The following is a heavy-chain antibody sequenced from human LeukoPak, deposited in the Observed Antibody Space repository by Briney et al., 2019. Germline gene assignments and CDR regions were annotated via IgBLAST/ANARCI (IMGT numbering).Heavy chain of an antibody. CDR1: GFTFSDDA. J-gene: IGHJ4*02. CDR3: ANYDILTVYPGGY. D-gene: IGHD3-9*01. Sequence: GRSLRLSCTVSGFTFSDDAMSWVRQAPGKGLEWVGFIRSKAFGGTTQYAASVKGRFTISRDDSKSIAYLQMNSLKTEDTAVYYCANYDILTVYPGGYWGQGTLVTVSS. CDR2: IRSKAFGGTT. V-gene: IGHV3-49*04.